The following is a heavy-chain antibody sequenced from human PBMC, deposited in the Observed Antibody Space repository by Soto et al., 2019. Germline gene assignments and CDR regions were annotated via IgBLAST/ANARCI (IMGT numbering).Heavy chain of an antibody. CDR3: AAESAGYNSFDY. CDR1: GFTFTSSA. CDR2: IVVGSGNT. V-gene: IGHV1-58*01. D-gene: IGHD5-12*01. J-gene: IGHJ4*02. Sequence: GASVKVSCKASGFTFTSSAVQWVRQARGQRLEWIGWIVVGSGNTNYAQKFQERVTMTSDMTTGTAYMELSSLRSGDTAVYYCAAESAGYNSFDYWGQGTLVTVSS.